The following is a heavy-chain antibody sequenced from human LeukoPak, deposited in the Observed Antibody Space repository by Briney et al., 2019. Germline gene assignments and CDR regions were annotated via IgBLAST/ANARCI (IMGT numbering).Heavy chain of an antibody. CDR1: GFTVSSNY. CDR2: IYSGGST. Sequence: GGSLRLSCAASGFTVSSNYMNWVRQAPGKGLEWVSIIYSGGSTYYADSVKGRFTISRDNSKNTLYLQMNSLRAEDTAVYYCARETHLAAAGDWGQGTLVTVSS. CDR3: ARETHLAAAGD. D-gene: IGHD6-13*01. J-gene: IGHJ4*02. V-gene: IGHV3-53*01.